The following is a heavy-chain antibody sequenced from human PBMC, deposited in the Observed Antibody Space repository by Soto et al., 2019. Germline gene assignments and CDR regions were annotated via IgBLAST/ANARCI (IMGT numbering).Heavy chain of an antibody. CDR3: ARARGGPGSYYPYYYYGMDV. CDR1: GGSISSGGYY. V-gene: IGHV4-31*03. J-gene: IGHJ6*02. Sequence: SETLSLTCTVSGGSISSGGYYWSWIRQHPGKGLEWIGYIYYSGSTYYNPSLKSRVTISVDTSKNQFSLKLSSVTAADTAVYYCARARGGPGSYYPYYYYGMDVWGQGTTVTVS. CDR2: IYYSGST. D-gene: IGHD3-10*01.